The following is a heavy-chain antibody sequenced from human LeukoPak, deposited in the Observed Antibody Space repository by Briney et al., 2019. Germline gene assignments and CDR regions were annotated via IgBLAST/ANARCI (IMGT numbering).Heavy chain of an antibody. D-gene: IGHD3-10*01. Sequence: SETLSLTCTVSGGSIRSYWSWIRQPAGKGLEWIGRIHGSGSTDYNPSLKSRVTMSIDTSKNQFSLNLSSVTAADTAVYYCARRLPGRGVHYYGSGGYRYWGQGTLVTVSS. J-gene: IGHJ4*02. CDR2: IHGSGST. CDR1: GGSIRSY. V-gene: IGHV4-4*07. CDR3: ARRLPGRGVHYYGSGGYRY.